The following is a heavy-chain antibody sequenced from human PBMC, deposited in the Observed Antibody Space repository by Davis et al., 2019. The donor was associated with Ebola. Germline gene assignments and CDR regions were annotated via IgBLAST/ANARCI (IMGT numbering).Heavy chain of an antibody. D-gene: IGHD2-8*01. Sequence: GESLKISCAASGFTFSTYWMHWVRQVPGKGLVWVSRITPDGTGTTSADSVRGRFTISRDNAKNTLFLQMNSLRPEDTAVYYCAKGYCDNGICYTGWFDPWGQGTLVTVSS. CDR1: GFTFSTYW. CDR3: AKGYCDNGICYTGWFDP. V-gene: IGHV3-74*01. J-gene: IGHJ5*02. CDR2: ITPDGTGT.